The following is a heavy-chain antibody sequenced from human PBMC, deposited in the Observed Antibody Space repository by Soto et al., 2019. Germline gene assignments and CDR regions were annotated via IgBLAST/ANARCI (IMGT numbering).Heavy chain of an antibody. V-gene: IGHV1-69*02. J-gene: IGHJ4*02. CDR1: GCTFSSYT. D-gene: IGHD2-2*01. CDR2: IIPILGIA. CDR3: ASLLRYCSSSSSGKNDY. Sequence: QVPLVHSGAEVKKPGSSVKVSCKASGCTFSSYTISWVRQAPGQGLEWVGRIIPILGIANYAQKFQGRVTITADKPTNTAYMELIGVGTADTAVSYCASLLRYCSSSSSGKNDYWGQVTLVTVSS.